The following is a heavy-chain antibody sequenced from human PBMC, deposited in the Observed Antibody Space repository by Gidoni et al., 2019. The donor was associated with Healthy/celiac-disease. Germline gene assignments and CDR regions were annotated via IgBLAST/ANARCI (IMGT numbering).Heavy chain of an antibody. J-gene: IGHJ4*02. Sequence: QVQLQESGQGLVKPSQTLSLTCTVSGGSISSGGYYWSWIRQHPGKGLEWIGYIYYSGSTYYNPSLKSRVTISVDTSKNQFSLKLSSVTAADTAVYYCARWKGLGLRSTPFDYWGQGTLVTVSS. CDR3: ARWKGLGLRSTPFDY. CDR1: GGSISSGGYY. CDR2: IYYSGST. V-gene: IGHV4-31*03. D-gene: IGHD3-3*01.